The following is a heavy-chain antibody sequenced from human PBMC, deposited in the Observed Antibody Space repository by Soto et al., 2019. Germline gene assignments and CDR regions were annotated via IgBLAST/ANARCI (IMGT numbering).Heavy chain of an antibody. V-gene: IGHV3-23*01. J-gene: IGHJ6*03. CDR1: GFTFSSYA. CDR2: ISGSGGST. Sequence: EVQLLESGGGLVQPGGSLRLSCAASGFTFSSYAMSWVRQAPGKGLEWVSAISGSGGSTYYADSVKGRFTISRDNSKHTPYLQMNSLRADDTAVYYRATRPPKDIVVVVAANRRHYYYMDVWGKGTTVTVSS. CDR3: ATRPPKDIVVVVAANRRHYYYMDV. D-gene: IGHD2-15*01.